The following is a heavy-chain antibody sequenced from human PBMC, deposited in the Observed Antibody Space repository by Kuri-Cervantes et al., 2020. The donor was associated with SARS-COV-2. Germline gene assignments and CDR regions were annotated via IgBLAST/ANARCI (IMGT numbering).Heavy chain of an antibody. J-gene: IGHJ5*02. V-gene: IGHV3-30-3*02. CDR3: AKSSGTADGGFDP. CDR2: ISYDGSNK. Sequence: GESLKISCAASESTFSSCAMHWVRQAPGKGLEWVGVISYDGSNKDYADSVKGRFTISRDNSNNTLYLQMNSLRAEDTAVYYCAKSSGTADGGFDPWGQGTLVTVSS. D-gene: IGHD6-19*01. CDR1: ESTFSSCA.